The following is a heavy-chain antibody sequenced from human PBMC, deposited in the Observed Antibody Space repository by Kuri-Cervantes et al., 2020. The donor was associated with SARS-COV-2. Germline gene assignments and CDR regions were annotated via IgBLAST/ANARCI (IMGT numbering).Heavy chain of an antibody. V-gene: IGHV4-59*12. J-gene: IGHJ6*02. CDR2: IYYSGST. CDR3: ARRYCSSTSCYTDYGMDV. Sequence: SETLSLTCTVSGGSISSYYWSWIRQPPGKGLVWIGYIYYSGSTNYNPSLKSRVTISVDTSKNQFSLKLSSVTAADTAVYYCARRYCSSTSCYTDYGMDVWGQGTTVTVSS. CDR1: GGSISSYY. D-gene: IGHD2-2*02.